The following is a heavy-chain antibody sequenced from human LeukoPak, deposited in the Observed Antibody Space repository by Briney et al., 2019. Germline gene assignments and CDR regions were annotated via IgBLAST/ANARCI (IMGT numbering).Heavy chain of an antibody. CDR2: ISGSGGGT. CDR3: AKDRNYYDSSGYIDY. D-gene: IGHD3-22*01. J-gene: IGHJ4*02. V-gene: IGHV3-23*01. Sequence: PGGSLRLSCAASGFTFSSYAMSWVRQAPGKGLEWVSAISGSGGGTYYADSVKGRFTISRDNSKNTLYLQMNSLRAEDTAVYYCAKDRNYYDSSGYIDYWGQGTLVTVSS. CDR1: GFTFSSYA.